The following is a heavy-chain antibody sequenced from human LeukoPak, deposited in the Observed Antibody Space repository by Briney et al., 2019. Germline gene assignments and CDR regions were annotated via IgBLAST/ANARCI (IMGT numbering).Heavy chain of an antibody. Sequence: GGSLRLSCAASGFTFSSYGMHWVRQAPGKGLEWVAVIWYDGSNKYYADSVKGRFTISRDNSKNTLYLQMNSLRVEDTAIYYCARGPRAYSGNPSYYFDYWGQGTLVTVSS. V-gene: IGHV3-33*08. CDR3: ARGPRAYSGNPSYYFDY. D-gene: IGHD1-26*01. J-gene: IGHJ4*02. CDR2: IWYDGSNK. CDR1: GFTFSSYG.